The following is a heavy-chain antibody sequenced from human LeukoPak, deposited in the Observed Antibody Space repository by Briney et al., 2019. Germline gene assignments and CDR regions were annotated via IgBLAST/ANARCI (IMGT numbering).Heavy chain of an antibody. Sequence: PGGTLRLSSAASGFTLSNYGMHTVRQAPGNRLEWVAVIWYDGSNKYYADSVTGRFTISRDNSKNTLFLLMNSLRAEDTAVYYCAKSHARISRVYDYWGQGTQVTVSS. CDR3: AKSHARISRVYDY. CDR1: GFTLSNYG. J-gene: IGHJ4*02. CDR2: IWYDGSNK. D-gene: IGHD2-2*01. V-gene: IGHV3-33*06.